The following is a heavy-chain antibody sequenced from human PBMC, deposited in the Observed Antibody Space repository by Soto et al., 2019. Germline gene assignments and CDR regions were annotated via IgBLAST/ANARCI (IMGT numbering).Heavy chain of an antibody. J-gene: IGHJ4*02. D-gene: IGHD2-21*02. V-gene: IGHV3-30*03. Sequence: QVQLVESGGGVVQSGGSLRLSCGGSGFIFSRYGMHWVRQAPGKGLEWVTGISYDGGERFYADSVKGRFTISRDNSKNRLELQMSSLRPEDTSVYFCARDLPLYCRGDCNFDCWGQGTPVTVSS. CDR1: GFIFSRYG. CDR2: ISYDGGER. CDR3: ARDLPLYCRGDCNFDC.